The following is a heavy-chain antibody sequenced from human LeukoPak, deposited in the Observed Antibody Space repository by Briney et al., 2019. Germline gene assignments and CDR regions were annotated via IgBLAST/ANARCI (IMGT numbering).Heavy chain of an antibody. CDR2: IYSSGSI. CDR1: GGSISSYY. D-gene: IGHD3-3*01. V-gene: IGHV4-4*07. CDR3: ARDTGKSGYPDY. J-gene: IGHJ4*02. Sequence: SETLSLTCTVSGGSISSYYWSWVRQPAGKAPEWIGRIYSSGSITYNPSLKSRVTMSLYNSKNQLSLKLSSVTAANTAVYYCARDTGKSGYPDYWGQGTLVTVSS.